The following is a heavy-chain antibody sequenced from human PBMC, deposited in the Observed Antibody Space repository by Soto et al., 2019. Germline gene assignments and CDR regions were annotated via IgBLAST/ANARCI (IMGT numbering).Heavy chain of an antibody. J-gene: IGHJ4*02. V-gene: IGHV5-10-1*03. Sequence: EVQLVQSGAEVKKPGESLRISCKASGYSFTTYWISWVRQMPGKGLEWMGGIDPSDSYANYSPSFQGHVTISADKSITTAYLQWSSLKASDTAMYYCARRSHEGVDTNMDYWGQGTLVTVSS. CDR1: GYSFTTYW. CDR2: IDPSDSYA. CDR3: ARRSHEGVDTNMDY. D-gene: IGHD5-18*01.